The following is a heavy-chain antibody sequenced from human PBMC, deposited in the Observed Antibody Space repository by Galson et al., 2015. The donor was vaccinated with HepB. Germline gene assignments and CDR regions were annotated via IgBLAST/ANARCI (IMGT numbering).Heavy chain of an antibody. CDR1: GFTFTDYY. CDR3: ARRVYMDG. J-gene: IGHJ6*03. V-gene: IGHV1-2*02. Sequence: SVKVSCKASGFTFTDYYIHWVRQAPGQGLEWMGWSSPNRDGTNYAQKFQGRVTMTRASSTRTVYMELSRLKFDDTAVYYCARRVYMDGWGKGTTVIVSS. CDR2: SSPNRDGT.